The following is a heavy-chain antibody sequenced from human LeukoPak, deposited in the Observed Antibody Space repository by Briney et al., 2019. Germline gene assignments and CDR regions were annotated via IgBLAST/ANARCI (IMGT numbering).Heavy chain of an antibody. CDR2: IIPIFGTA. CDR3: ARTTGYSSGWYNENWFDP. CDR1: GGTFSSYA. J-gene: IGHJ5*02. V-gene: IGHV1-69*13. D-gene: IGHD6-19*01. Sequence: SVKVSCKASGGTFSSYAISWVRQAPGQGLEWMGGIIPIFGTANYAQKFQGRVTITADESTSTAYMELSSLRSEDTAVYYCARTTGYSSGWYNENWFDPWGQGTLVTVSS.